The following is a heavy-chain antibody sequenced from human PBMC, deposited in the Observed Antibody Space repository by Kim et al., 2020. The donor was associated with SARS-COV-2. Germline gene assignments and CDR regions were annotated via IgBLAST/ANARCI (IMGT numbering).Heavy chain of an antibody. Sequence: GGSLRLSCAASGFTFDDYAMHWVRQAPGKGLEWVSGISWNSGSIGYADSVKGRFTISRDNAKNSLYLQMNSLRAEDTALYYCAKGWGLPVFGVVIDDAFDIWGQGTMVTVSS. CDR3: AKGWGLPVFGVVIDDAFDI. V-gene: IGHV3-9*01. J-gene: IGHJ3*02. CDR2: ISWNSGSI. D-gene: IGHD3-3*01. CDR1: GFTFDDYA.